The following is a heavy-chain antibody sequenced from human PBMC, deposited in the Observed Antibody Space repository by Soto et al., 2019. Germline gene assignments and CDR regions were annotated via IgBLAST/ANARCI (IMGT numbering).Heavy chain of an antibody. Sequence: PSETLSLTCTVSGDSISSSSYYWGWIRQPPGKGLEWIGTIYYSGSTFYNPSLKSRVSISVDTSKNQFSLKLSSVTAADTAVYYCARGRGVIVIGGHYMDVWGKGTTVTVSS. D-gene: IGHD3-16*02. J-gene: IGHJ6*03. CDR3: ARGRGVIVIGGHYMDV. V-gene: IGHV4-39*07. CDR2: IYYSGST. CDR1: GDSISSSSYY.